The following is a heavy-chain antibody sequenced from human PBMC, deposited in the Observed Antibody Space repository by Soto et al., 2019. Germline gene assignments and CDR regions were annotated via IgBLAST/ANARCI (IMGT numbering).Heavy chain of an antibody. CDR1: GGSISSSTW. V-gene: IGHV4-4*02. J-gene: IGHJ6*02. CDR2: IYHRGST. D-gene: IGHD1-26*01. CDR3: ARVSGSYYSGMDV. Sequence: QVQLQESGPGLVKPSGTLSLTCAVSGGSISSSTWWSWVRQPPGKGLEWIGEIYHRGSTNYNPSLKSRVTISVDKAKNPFSLKLSSVTAADTAVYYCARVSGSYYSGMDVWGQGTTVTVSS.